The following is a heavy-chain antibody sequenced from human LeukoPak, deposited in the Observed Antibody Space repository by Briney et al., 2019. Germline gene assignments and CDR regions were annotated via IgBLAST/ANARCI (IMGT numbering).Heavy chain of an antibody. J-gene: IGHJ3*02. V-gene: IGHV4-59*01. CDR3: ASLYVVPGPGAWSDAFDI. D-gene: IGHD2-2*01. CDR2: IYYSGST. Sequence: PSETLSLTCTVSGGSISSYYWSWIRQPPWKGLEWIGYIYYSGSTNYNPSLKSRLSLSVDTSKNQISLRLSSATAADTAVYYCASLYVVPGPGAWSDAFDIWGQGTMVTVSS. CDR1: GGSISSYY.